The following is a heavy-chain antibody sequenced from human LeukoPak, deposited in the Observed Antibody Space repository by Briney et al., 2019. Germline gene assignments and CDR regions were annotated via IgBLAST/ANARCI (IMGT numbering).Heavy chain of an antibody. J-gene: IGHJ4*02. D-gene: IGHD1-26*01. Sequence: SVKVSCKASGGTFSSSAISWVRQAPGQGLEWMGGIIPIFGTTNYAQKFQGRVTITTDESTSTAYMELSSLRSEDTAVYYCARGPSRGTKYYFDYWGQGTLVTVSS. CDR2: IIPIFGTT. CDR3: ARGPSRGTKYYFDY. CDR1: GGTFSSSA. V-gene: IGHV1-69*05.